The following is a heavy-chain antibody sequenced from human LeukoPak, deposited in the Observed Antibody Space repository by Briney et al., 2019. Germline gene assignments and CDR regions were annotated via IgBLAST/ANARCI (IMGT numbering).Heavy chain of an antibody. V-gene: IGHV1-2*02. CDR3: AVDTAMVHSSN. J-gene: IGHJ4*02. D-gene: IGHD5-18*01. CDR1: GYTFTGYY. CDR2: INPNSGGT. Sequence: ASVKVSCKASGYTFTGYYMHWVRQASGQGLEWMGWINPNSGGTNYAQKLQGRVTMTTDTSTSTAYMELRSLRSDDTAVYYCAVDTAMVHSSNWGQGTLVTVSS.